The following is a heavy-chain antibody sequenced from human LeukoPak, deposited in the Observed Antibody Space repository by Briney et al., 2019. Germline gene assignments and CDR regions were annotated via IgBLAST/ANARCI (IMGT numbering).Heavy chain of an antibody. CDR1: GFTFTSSA. Sequence: GGSLRLSCAASGFTFTSSAMSWVRQAPGKGLEWVSVISGSGHTTDYADSVKGRFTVSRDNSKNTLCLQMNSLRAEDTAVYYCARSGVRGYSGYGAFDIWGQGTMVTVSS. CDR2: ISGSGHTT. D-gene: IGHD5-12*01. J-gene: IGHJ3*02. V-gene: IGHV3-23*01. CDR3: ARSGVRGYSGYGAFDI.